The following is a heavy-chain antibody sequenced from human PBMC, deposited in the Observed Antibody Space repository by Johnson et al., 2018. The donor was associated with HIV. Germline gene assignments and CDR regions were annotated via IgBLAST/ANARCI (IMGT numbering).Heavy chain of an antibody. CDR3: TGVYGDWNDAFDI. D-gene: IGHD4-17*01. CDR2: VNPNGGSK. CDR1: QFTFRSYY. Sequence: VQLVESGGGLAKPAWSPRLSCAASQFTFRSYYMKCVRQAPGNGLELVGQVNPNGGSKYLTDSGKDRFNISRDNAKNTLHLQMNSLKTEDTAVYYCTGVYGDWNDAFDIWGQGTMVTVSS. V-gene: IGHV3-25*03. J-gene: IGHJ3*02.